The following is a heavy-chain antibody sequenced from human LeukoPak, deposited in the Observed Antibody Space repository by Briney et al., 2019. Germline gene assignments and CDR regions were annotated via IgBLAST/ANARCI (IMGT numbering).Heavy chain of an antibody. D-gene: IGHD2-21*02. Sequence: SETLSLTCAVYGGSFSGYYWSWIRQPPGKGLEWIGEINHSGSTNYNPSLKSRVTISVDTSKSQFSLELSSVTAADTAVYYCARLGCSGGDCYLDYWGQGTLVTVSS. CDR3: ARLGCSGGDCYLDY. CDR2: INHSGST. CDR1: GGSFSGYY. J-gene: IGHJ4*02. V-gene: IGHV4-34*01.